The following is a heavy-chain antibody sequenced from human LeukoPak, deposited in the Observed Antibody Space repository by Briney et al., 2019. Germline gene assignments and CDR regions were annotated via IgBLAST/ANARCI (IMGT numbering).Heavy chain of an antibody. CDR1: GFTFSSYG. Sequence: GGTLRLSCAASGFTFSSYGMSWVRQAPGKGLEWVSGISSSGGSIYYADSVKGRFTISRDNSKNTLYLQMNSLRAEDTAVYYCARVDNDVDAFDIWGQGTMVTVSS. CDR2: ISSSGGSI. D-gene: IGHD1-1*01. V-gene: IGHV3-23*01. CDR3: ARVDNDVDAFDI. J-gene: IGHJ3*02.